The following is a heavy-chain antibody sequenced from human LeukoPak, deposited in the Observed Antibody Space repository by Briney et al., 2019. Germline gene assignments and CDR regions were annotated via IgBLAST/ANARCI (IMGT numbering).Heavy chain of an antibody. CDR1: GGSLSSYY. Sequence: ASQTLSLTCTVSGGSLSSYYWSWIRQPPGKGLEWIGYIYYSGSTNYNPSLKSRVTISVDTSKNQFSLKLSSVTAADTAVYYCARGLNRFYFDYWGQGTLVTVSS. J-gene: IGHJ4*02. CDR3: ARGLNRFYFDY. CDR2: IYYSGST. V-gene: IGHV4-59*01. D-gene: IGHD3-16*01.